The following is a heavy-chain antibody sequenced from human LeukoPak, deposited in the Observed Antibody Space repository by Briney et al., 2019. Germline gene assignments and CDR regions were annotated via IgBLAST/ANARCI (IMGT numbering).Heavy chain of an antibody. CDR1: GGSISSSSYY. J-gene: IGHJ4*02. D-gene: IGHD4-23*01. CDR2: IYYSGST. CDR3: AKAVPKAVVTPSFDY. V-gene: IGHV4-39*07. Sequence: SETLSLTCTVSGGSISSSSYYWGWIRQPPGKGLEWIGSIYYSGSTYYNPSLKSRVTISVDTSKNQFSLNLSSVTAADTAVYYCAKAVPKAVVTPSFDYWGQGTLVTVSS.